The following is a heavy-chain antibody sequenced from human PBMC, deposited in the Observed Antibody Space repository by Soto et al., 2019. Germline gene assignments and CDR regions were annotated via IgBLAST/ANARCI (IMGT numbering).Heavy chain of an antibody. V-gene: IGHV1-69*10. J-gene: IGHJ6*02. CDR3: ATAAESTSGGRLDV. Sequence: SVKVSCKTSGDSFNNYAISWVRQAPGQGLEWMGGIIPIMGVVNYAEKFQGRVTISATDSTGTAYLEVTSLRSEDTAMYYCATAAESTSGGRLDVWGRVTTVTVSS. D-gene: IGHD3-16*01. CDR1: GDSFNNYA. CDR2: IIPIMGVV.